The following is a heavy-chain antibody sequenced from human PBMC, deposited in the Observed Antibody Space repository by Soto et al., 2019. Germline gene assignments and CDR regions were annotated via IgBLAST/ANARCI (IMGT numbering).Heavy chain of an antibody. CDR3: ATDYGDYVGAFDI. V-gene: IGHV4-59*01. CDR1: GGSISRYC. D-gene: IGHD4-17*01. Sequence: SETLSLTCTVSGGSISRYCWSWIRQSPGKGLEWIIHVYSSGTINYNPSLKSRVTISLDTSKNQFPLKLRSVTAADTALYCCATDYGDYVGAFDIWGQGTMVTVSS. CDR2: VYSSGTI. J-gene: IGHJ3*02.